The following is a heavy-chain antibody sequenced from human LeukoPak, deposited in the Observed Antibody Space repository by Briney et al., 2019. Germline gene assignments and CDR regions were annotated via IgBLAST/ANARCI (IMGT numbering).Heavy chain of an antibody. CDR1: GFTFSSYS. D-gene: IGHD1-26*01. CDR3: VVGATTLFDY. J-gene: IGHJ4*02. CDR2: ISSSSSYI. Sequence: GGSLSLSCAASGFTFSSYSMNWVRQAPGKGLEWVSSISSSSSYIYYADSVKGRFTISRDNAKNSLYLQMNSLRAEDTAVYYCVVGATTLFDYWGQGTLVTVSS. V-gene: IGHV3-21*01.